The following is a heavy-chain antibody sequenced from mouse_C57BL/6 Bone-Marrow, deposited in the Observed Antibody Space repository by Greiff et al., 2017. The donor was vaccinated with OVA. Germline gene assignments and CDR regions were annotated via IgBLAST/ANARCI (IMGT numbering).Heavy chain of an antibody. J-gene: IGHJ2*01. CDR1: GFTFSSYG. Sequence: EVKLVESGGDLVKPGGSLKLSCAASGFTFSSYGISWVRQTPDKRLEWVATISSGGSYTYYPDIVKERFTITRDNAKNTLYQQMSSLKSEDTAMYYCARHGVWGPGTTLTVSS. CDR2: ISSGGSYT. CDR3: ARHGV. V-gene: IGHV5-6*01.